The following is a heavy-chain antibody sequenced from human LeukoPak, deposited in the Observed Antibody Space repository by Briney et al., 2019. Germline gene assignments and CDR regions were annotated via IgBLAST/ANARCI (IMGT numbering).Heavy chain of an antibody. J-gene: IGHJ4*02. V-gene: IGHV3-7*01. Sequence: GGSLRLSCAASGFSFSGFWMYLVRQAPGKGMEWVANINEDGSQKYYTDSVKGRFTISRDNARNSLYLYMNNLRAGDTAIYYCSKRLDYLGQGALVTVSS. CDR2: INEDGSQK. CDR1: GFSFSGFW. CDR3: SKRLDY.